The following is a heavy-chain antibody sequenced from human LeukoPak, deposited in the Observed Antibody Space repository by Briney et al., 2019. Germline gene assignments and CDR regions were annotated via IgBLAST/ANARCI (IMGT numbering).Heavy chain of an antibody. D-gene: IGHD5-18*01. CDR2: MNPNSGNT. Sequence: ASVKVSCKASGYTFTSYDINWVRQATGQGLEWMGWMNPNSGNTGYAQKFQGRVTITRNTSISTAYMELSSLRSEDTAVYYCARVTQLWLGIYYYYYMDVWGKGTTVTVSS. CDR1: GYTFTSYD. V-gene: IGHV1-8*03. CDR3: ARVTQLWLGIYYYYYMDV. J-gene: IGHJ6*03.